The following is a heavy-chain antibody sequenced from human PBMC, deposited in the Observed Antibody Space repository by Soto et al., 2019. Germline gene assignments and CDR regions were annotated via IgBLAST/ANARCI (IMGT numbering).Heavy chain of an antibody. J-gene: IGHJ4*02. CDR3: ARRGNKGDFDY. Sequence: SETLSLTCTVSGGSISSSSYYWGWIRQPPGKGLEWIGSIYYGGSTYYNPSLESRVTISVDTSKNQFSLKLSSVTAADTAVYYCARRGNKGDFDYWGQGALVTVSS. CDR2: IYYGGST. CDR1: GGSISSSSYY. V-gene: IGHV4-39*01. D-gene: IGHD3-16*01.